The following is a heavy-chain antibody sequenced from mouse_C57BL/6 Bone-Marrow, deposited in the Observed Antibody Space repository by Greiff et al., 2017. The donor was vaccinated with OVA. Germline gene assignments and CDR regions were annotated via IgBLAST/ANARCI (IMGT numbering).Heavy chain of an antibody. J-gene: IGHJ2*01. CDR1: GYTFTDYY. CDR2: INPYNGGT. D-gene: IGHD1-1*01. CDR3: ARGSSYEGDY. Sequence: EVQLQQSGPVLVKPGASVKMSCKASGYTFTDYYMNWVKQSHGKSLEWIGVINPYNGGTSYNQKFKGKATLTVDKSSSTAYMELNSLTSEDSAVYYCARGSSYEGDYWGQGTTLTVSS. V-gene: IGHV1-19*01.